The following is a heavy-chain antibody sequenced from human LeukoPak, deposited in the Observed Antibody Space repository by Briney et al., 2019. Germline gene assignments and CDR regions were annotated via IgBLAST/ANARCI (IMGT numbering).Heavy chain of an antibody. CDR1: GYTFTTYG. D-gene: IGHD6-19*01. CDR2: ISAYNANT. J-gene: IGHJ4*02. V-gene: IGHV1-18*01. Sequence: VASVKVSCKASGYTFTTYGISWVRQAPGQGLEWVGWISAYNANTNYAQKFQGRVTMTTDTSTSTAYMDLRSLRSDDTAVYYCARDPTIAVAGPGYWGQGTLVTVSS. CDR3: ARDPTIAVAGPGY.